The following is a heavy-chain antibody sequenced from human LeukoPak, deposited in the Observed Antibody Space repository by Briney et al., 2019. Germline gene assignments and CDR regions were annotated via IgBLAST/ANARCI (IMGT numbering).Heavy chain of an antibody. D-gene: IGHD5-18*01. V-gene: IGHV3-53*01. CDR1: GFTVSSNY. J-gene: IGHJ4*02. Sequence: GGSLRLSCVASGFTVSSNYMNWVRQAPGKGLEWVSVIYSGGSTYYADSVKGRFTISRDNSKNTLYLQMNTLRAEDTAVYYCARDMGYNYGSYFDYWGQGTLVTVSS. CDR2: IYSGGST. CDR3: ARDMGYNYGSYFDY.